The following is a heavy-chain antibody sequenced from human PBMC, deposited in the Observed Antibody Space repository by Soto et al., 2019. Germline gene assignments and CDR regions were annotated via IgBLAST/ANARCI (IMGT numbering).Heavy chain of an antibody. V-gene: IGHV4-39*01. J-gene: IGHJ5*02. CDR1: GGSISSSSYY. Sequence: PSETLSLTCTVSGGSISSSSYYWGWIRQPPGKGLEWIGSIYYSGSTYYNPSLKSRVTISVDTSKNQFSLKLSSVTAADTAVYYCARGRSSWRANWFDPWRQGTLVTVS. CDR3: ARGRSSWRANWFDP. D-gene: IGHD6-13*01. CDR2: IYYSGST.